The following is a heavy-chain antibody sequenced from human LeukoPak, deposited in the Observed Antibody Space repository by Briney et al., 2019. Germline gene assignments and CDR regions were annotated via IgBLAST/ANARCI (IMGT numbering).Heavy chain of an antibody. J-gene: IGHJ4*02. V-gene: IGHV3-30-3*01. CDR3: ARDGDTTYYYDSSGYLTAWYFDY. Sequence: GGSLRLSCAASGFTFSSYAMHWVRQAPGKGLEWVAVISYDGSNKYYADSVKGRFTISRDNSKNTLYLQMNSLRAEDTAMYYCARDGDTTYYYDSSGYLTAWYFDYWGQGTLVTVSS. CDR1: GFTFSSYA. D-gene: IGHD3-22*01. CDR2: ISYDGSNK.